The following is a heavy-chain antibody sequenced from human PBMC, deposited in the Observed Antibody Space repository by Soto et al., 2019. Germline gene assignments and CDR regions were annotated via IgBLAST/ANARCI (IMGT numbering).Heavy chain of an antibody. Sequence: GGSLRLSCAASGFTFSNAWMSWVRQAPGKGLEWVGRIKSKTDGGTTDYAAPVKGRFTISRDDSKNTLYLQMNSLKTEDTAVYYCTTSTPSPYCSSTSCYGGIWDYWGQGTLVTVSS. J-gene: IGHJ4*02. V-gene: IGHV3-15*01. CDR3: TTSTPSPYCSSTSCYGGIWDY. CDR1: GFTFSNAW. CDR2: IKSKTDGGTT. D-gene: IGHD2-2*01.